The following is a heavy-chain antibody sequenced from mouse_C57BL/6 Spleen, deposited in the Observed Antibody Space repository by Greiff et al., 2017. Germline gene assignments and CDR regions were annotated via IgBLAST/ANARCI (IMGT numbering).Heavy chain of an antibody. CDR2: ISYDGSN. CDR1: GYSITSGYY. V-gene: IGHV3-6*01. Sequence: DVHLVESGPGLVKPSQSLSLTCSVTGYSITSGYYWNWIRQFPGNKLEWMGYISYDGSNNYNPSLKNRISITRDTSKNQFFLKLNSVTTEDTATYYCAREGIRGYFDYWGQGTTLTVSS. J-gene: IGHJ2*01. CDR3: AREGIRGYFDY.